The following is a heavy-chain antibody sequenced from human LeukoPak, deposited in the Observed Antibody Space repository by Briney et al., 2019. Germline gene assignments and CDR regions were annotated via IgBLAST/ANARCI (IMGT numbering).Heavy chain of an antibody. CDR3: AREGYDLLTLAPDPANDC. V-gene: IGHV1-18*01. CDR2: IIAYNGNT. J-gene: IGHJ4*02. CDR1: GYTFTSYG. Sequence: ASVKVSCKASGYTFTSYGCNWVRQAPGQGLEWMGWIIAYNGNTNYAQKLQGRVTMTTDTSTSTAYMQLRSLRSDDTAVYYCAREGYDLLTLAPDPANDCWGQGTLVTVSS. D-gene: IGHD3-9*01.